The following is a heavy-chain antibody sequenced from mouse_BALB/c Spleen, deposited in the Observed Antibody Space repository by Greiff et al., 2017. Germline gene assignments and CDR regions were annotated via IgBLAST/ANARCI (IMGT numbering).Heavy chain of an antibody. CDR3: ARVGLLRLRDYAMDY. Sequence: QVQLKESGPGLVAPSQSLSITCTVSGFSLTGYGVNWVRQPPGKGLEWLGMIWGDGSPDYNSALKSRLSISKDNSKSQVFLKMNSLQTDDTARYYCARVGLLRLRDYAMDYWGQGTSVTVSS. CDR1: GFSLTGYG. D-gene: IGHD1-2*01. V-gene: IGHV2-6-7*01. J-gene: IGHJ4*01. CDR2: IWGDGSP.